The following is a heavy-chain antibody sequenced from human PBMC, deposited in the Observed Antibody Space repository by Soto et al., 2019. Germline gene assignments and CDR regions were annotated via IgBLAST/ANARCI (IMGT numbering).Heavy chain of an antibody. CDR3: ARDTYSDYVFDY. Sequence: QAQLVQSGAEEKKPGASVKVSCKASGYTFTNYGISWVRQAPGQGLEWMGWTSGCNDDRNYVQKFQGRITMTTDTSTGTAYMELRSLTSDDTAVYYCARDTYSDYVFDYWGQGTLVTVSS. D-gene: IGHD4-17*01. V-gene: IGHV1-18*04. CDR1: GYTFTNYG. CDR2: TSGCNDDR. J-gene: IGHJ4*02.